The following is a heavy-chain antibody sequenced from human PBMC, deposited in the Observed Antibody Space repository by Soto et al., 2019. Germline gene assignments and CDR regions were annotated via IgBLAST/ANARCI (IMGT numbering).Heavy chain of an antibody. CDR2: ISGYNGKT. V-gene: IGHV1-18*01. J-gene: IGHJ6*02. CDR1: GYTFTNYG. Sequence: ASVKVSCKASGYTFTNYGISWVRQAPGQGLEWMGWISGYNGKTNYAQKLQGRVTMITDTSTSTAYMELRSLRSDDTAIYYCARVDRYSSGGIEYPKFYYYGMDVWGQ. CDR3: ARVDRYSSGGIEYPKFYYYGMDV. D-gene: IGHD6-19*01.